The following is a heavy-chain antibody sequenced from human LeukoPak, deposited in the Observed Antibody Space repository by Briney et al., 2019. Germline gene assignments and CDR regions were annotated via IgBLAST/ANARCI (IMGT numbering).Heavy chain of an antibody. CDR2: IYHSGST. D-gene: IGHD3-10*01. CDR1: GGYISSSNW. CDR3: ARMPLTGWFGVVSWHLDY. Sequence: PSETLSLTCAVSGGYISSSNWWNWVRQPPGKGLEWIGEIYHSGSTNYNPSLKSRVTISVDKSKNQFSLRLNSVTAADTAVYYCARMPLTGWFGVVSWHLDYWGQGTLVTVSS. V-gene: IGHV4-4*02. J-gene: IGHJ4*02.